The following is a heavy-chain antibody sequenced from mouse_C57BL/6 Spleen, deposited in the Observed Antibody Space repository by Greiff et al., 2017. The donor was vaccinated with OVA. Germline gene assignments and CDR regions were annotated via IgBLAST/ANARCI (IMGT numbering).Heavy chain of an antibody. CDR3: ARPDGSSYRYVDV. D-gene: IGHD1-1*01. CDR2: ISSGSSTI. J-gene: IGHJ1*03. Sequence: EVQLVESGGGLVKPGGSLKLSCAASGFTFSDYGMHWVRQAPEKGLEWVAYISSGSSTIYYADTVKGRFTLSRDNAKNTLYLQMTSLRSEDTAMYYCARPDGSSYRYVDVWGTGTTVTVSS. CDR1: GFTFSDYG. V-gene: IGHV5-17*01.